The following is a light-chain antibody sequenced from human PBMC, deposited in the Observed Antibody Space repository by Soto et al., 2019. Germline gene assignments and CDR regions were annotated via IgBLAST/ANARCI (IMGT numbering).Light chain of an antibody. Sequence: DIQMTQSPSSLSASVGDRVTITCQASQDISNYLNWYQQKPGKAPKLLIYDASNLETGVPSRFSGSGSGTDFTFTISSLQPEDIATYYCQQYDNPNLTVTFGGGTKVESK. CDR3: QQYDNPNLTVT. CDR1: QDISNY. CDR2: DAS. V-gene: IGKV1-33*01. J-gene: IGKJ4*01.